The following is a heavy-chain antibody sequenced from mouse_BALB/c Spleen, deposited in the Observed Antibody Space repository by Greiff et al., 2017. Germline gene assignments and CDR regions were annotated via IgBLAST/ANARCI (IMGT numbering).Heavy chain of an antibody. CDR2: ILPGSGST. Sequence: VQLQQSGAELMKPGASVKISCKATGYTFSSYWIEWVKQRPGHGLEWIGEILPGSGSTNYNEKFKSKATLTVDKSSSTAYMQLSSLTSEDSEVYYCTRDVNYDYYAMDYGGQGTSVTVSS. CDR1: GYTFSSYW. J-gene: IGHJ4*01. CDR3: TRDVNYDYYAMDY. V-gene: IGHV1-9*01. D-gene: IGHD2-1*01.